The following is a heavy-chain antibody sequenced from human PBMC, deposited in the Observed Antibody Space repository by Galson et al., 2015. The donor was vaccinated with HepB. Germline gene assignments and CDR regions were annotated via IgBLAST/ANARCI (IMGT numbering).Heavy chain of an antibody. CDR2: MNPNSGNT. CDR1: GYTFTSYD. J-gene: IGHJ6*03. D-gene: IGHD2-2*03. CDR3: ARWVPGYCSSTSCKEGMVWRPLDTYYYYMDV. Sequence: SVKVSCKASGYTFTSYDINWVRQATGQGLEWMGWMNPNSGNTGYAQKFQGRVTMTRNTSISTAYMELSSLRSEDTAVYYCARWVPGYCSSTSCKEGMVWRPLDTYYYYMDVWGKGTTVTVSS. V-gene: IGHV1-8*01.